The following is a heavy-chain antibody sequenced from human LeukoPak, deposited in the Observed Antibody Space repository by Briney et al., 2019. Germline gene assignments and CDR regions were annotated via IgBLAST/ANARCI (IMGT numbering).Heavy chain of an antibody. D-gene: IGHD1-7*01. CDR3: ARGELIGTVFDF. CDR1: GFNFRTYS. V-gene: IGHV3-48*04. Sequence: GGSLRLSCAASGFNFRTYSMRWIRQAPGKGLEWISYISGSSSTLYYADSVKGRFTISRDNANNSLFLQMNGLRAEDSAIYYCARGELIGTVFDFWGQGALVTVSS. CDR2: ISGSSSTL. J-gene: IGHJ4*02.